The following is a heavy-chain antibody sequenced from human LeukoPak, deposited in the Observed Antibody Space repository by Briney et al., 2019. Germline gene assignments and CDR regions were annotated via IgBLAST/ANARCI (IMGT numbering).Heavy chain of an antibody. CDR1: GFTFSTYW. V-gene: IGHV3-74*01. J-gene: IGHJ3*02. CDR3: TKDIGIVAHDASDI. D-gene: IGHD5-12*01. Sequence: GGSLRLSCAASGFTFSTYWMHWVRQAPGKGLVWVSRIDHDGINTYYADSVKGRFTISRDNAKNTLYLQMNSLRAEDTAVYYCTKDIGIVAHDASDIWGQGTMVTVSS. CDR2: IDHDGINT.